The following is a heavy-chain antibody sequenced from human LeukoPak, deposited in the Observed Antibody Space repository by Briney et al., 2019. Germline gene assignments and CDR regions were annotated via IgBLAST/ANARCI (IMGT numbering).Heavy chain of an antibody. CDR1: GYKFTNYW. J-gene: IGHJ5*02. CDR3: ARSSSGGSSPINWFDP. CDR2: IYAGGSDT. D-gene: IGHD2/OR15-2a*01. V-gene: IGHV5-51*01. Sequence: GESLEISCKGSGYKFTNYWIAWVRQMPGKGLEWMGIIYAGGSDTRYSPSFEGQVTISVDKSISTAYLQWSSLKASDTAMYYCARSSSGGSSPINWFDPWGQGTLVTVSS.